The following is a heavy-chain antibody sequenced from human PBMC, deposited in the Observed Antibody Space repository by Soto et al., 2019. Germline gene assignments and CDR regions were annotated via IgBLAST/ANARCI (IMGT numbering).Heavy chain of an antibody. J-gene: IGHJ4*02. CDR1: GYTFSDCY. V-gene: IGHV1-2*02. D-gene: IGHD1-1*01. Sequence: ASVKVSCKASGYTFSDCYIHWVRQAPGQGLEWMGWINPNSGGTKYAPKFQGGVTMTRDTSITTAYMELSRLRSGDTAVYYCAREPATAKPEGVDFWGQGTLVTVSS. CDR3: AREPATAKPEGVDF. CDR2: INPNSGGT.